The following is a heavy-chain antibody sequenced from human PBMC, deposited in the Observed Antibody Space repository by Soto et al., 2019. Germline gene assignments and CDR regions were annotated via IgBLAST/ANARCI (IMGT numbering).Heavy chain of an antibody. D-gene: IGHD3-22*01. J-gene: IGHJ4*02. V-gene: IGHV1-69*06. CDR2: IIPIFGTA. Sequence: SVKVSCKASGGTFSSYAISWVRQAPGQGLEWMGGIIPIFGTANYAQKFQGRVTITADKSTSTAYMELSSLRSEDTAVYYCARGHYYYDSSGYYRFDYWGQGTLVTVSS. CDR3: ARGHYYYDSSGYYRFDY. CDR1: GGTFSSYA.